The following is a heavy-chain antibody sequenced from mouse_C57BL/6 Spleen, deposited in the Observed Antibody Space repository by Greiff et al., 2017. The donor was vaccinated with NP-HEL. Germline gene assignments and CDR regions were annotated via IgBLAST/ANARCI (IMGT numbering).Heavy chain of an antibody. CDR2: ISDGGSYT. J-gene: IGHJ4*01. V-gene: IGHV5-4*01. Sequence: EVHLVESGGGLVKPGGSLKLSCAASGFTFSSYAMSWVRQTPEKRLEWVATISDGGSYTYYPDNVKGRFTISRDNAKNNLYLQMSDLKSEDTAMYYCARDGAQATRAMDYWGQGTSVTVSS. CDR3: ARDGAQATRAMDY. D-gene: IGHD3-2*02. CDR1: GFTFSSYA.